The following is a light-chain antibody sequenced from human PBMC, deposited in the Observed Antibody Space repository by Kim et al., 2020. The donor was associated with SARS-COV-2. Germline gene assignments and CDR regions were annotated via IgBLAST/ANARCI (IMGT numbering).Light chain of an antibody. CDR3: AQTQFPYT. CDR2: EVS. CDR1: QSLLHSDGRTY. V-gene: IGKV2D-29*01. Sequence: DLVLTQTPLSLSVTPGQPASISCKSSQSLLHSDGRTYLYWYLQKPGQPPHLLVYEVSKRFSGVPDKFSGRGSGTEFTLQISRVEAEDVGVYYCAQTQFPYTFAQGTKLEI. J-gene: IGKJ2*01.